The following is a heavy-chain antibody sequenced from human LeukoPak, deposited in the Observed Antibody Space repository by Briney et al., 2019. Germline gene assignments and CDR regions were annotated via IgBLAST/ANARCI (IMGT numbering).Heavy chain of an antibody. V-gene: IGHV3-49*04. CDR3: TRRNVHFDY. Sequence: GGSLRLSCATSGFIFSNYWMSWVRQAPGKGLEWVGFIRSKAYGGTTEYAASVKGRFTISRDDSKSIAYLQMNSLKTEDTAVYYCTRRNVHFDYWGQGTLITVSS. CDR1: GFIFSNYW. D-gene: IGHD1-1*01. J-gene: IGHJ4*02. CDR2: IRSKAYGGTT.